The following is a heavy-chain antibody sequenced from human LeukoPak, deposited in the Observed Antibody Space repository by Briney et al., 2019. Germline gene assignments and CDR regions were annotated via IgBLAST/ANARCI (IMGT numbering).Heavy chain of an antibody. CDR1: GLTFTSYW. Sequence: PGGSLRLSCAASGLTFTSYWMNWVRQAPGKGLEWGANVNQDGSEKNYVDSVKGRFTISRDNARNSLYLQMNSLRAEDSAVYYCASRRGAATDSVYWGQGTLVTVSS. J-gene: IGHJ4*02. D-gene: IGHD1-26*01. V-gene: IGHV3-7*01. CDR3: ASRRGAATDSVY. CDR2: VNQDGSEK.